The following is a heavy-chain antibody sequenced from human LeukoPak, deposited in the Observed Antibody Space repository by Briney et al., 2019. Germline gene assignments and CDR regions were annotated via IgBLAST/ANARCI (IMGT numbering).Heavy chain of an antibody. J-gene: IGHJ3*02. D-gene: IGHD3-10*01. CDR1: GYSISSGYY. Sequence: ETLSLTCTVSGYSISSGYYWGWIRQPPGKGLEWIGNIFYSGSTYYSPSLRSRVTISLDTSRNQFSLKLNSVTAADTAVYYCAKSNGYGLVDIWGQGTMVTVSS. V-gene: IGHV4-38-2*02. CDR2: IFYSGST. CDR3: AKSNGYGLVDI.